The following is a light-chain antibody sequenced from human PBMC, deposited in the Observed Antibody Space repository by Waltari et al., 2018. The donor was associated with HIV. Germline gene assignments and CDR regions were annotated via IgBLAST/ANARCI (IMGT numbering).Light chain of an antibody. J-gene: IGKJ2*01. V-gene: IGKV3-15*01. CDR1: QSISSN. Sequence: EIVMTQSQATLSVSPGERVTLSCRASQSISSNLAWYQQKPGQAPRLLIYGASTRATGFPARFSGSASGTDFTLTISSLQSEDFAVYYCQQYYSWPLTFGQGTKLEIK. CDR2: GAS. CDR3: QQYYSWPLT.